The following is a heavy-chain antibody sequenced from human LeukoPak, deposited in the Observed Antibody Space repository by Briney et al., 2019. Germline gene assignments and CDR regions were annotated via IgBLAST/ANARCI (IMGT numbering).Heavy chain of an antibody. CDR3: GRLVLGFCSGGFCYSDWFDP. V-gene: IGHV4-39*01. Sequence: PSETLSLTCTVSGGSISSSSYYWGWIRQPPGRGMEWLGTIYYTGNTYYNPSLKSRVTVSVDTSKNQFSLKLSSVTAADTALYYCGRLVLGFCSGGFCYSDWFDPWCPGTLVTVSS. CDR2: IYYTGNT. J-gene: IGHJ5*02. CDR1: GGSISSSSYY. D-gene: IGHD2-15*01.